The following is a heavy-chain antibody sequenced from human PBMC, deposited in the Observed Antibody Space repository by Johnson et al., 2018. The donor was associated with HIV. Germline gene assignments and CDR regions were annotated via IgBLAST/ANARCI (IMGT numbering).Heavy chain of an antibody. CDR1: TFTFRNYW. D-gene: IGHD3-16*01. CDR2: ITGNGGST. Sequence: EVQLVESGGDLVQPGGSLRLSCVASTFTFRNYWMSWVRQAPGKGLEYVSGITGNGGSTYYANSVKGRFTISRDNSKNTLYLQMGSLGAEDMAVYYCARGPLENDYSWGQGALDIWGQGTMVTVSS. V-gene: IGHV3-64*01. CDR3: ARGPLENDYSWGQGALDI. J-gene: IGHJ3*02.